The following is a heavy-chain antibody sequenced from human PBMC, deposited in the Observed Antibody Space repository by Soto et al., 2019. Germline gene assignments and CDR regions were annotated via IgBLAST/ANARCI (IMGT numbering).Heavy chain of an antibody. CDR1: GGSISSYY. J-gene: IGHJ4*02. CDR2: IYYSGST. Sequence: SETLSLTCTVSGGSISSYYWSWIRQPPGKGLEWIGYIYYSGSTNYNPSLKSRVTISVDTSKNQFSLKLSSVTAADTAVYYCARHYYDSSGYSPYFDYWGQGTLVTVPQ. D-gene: IGHD3-22*01. CDR3: ARHYYDSSGYSPYFDY. V-gene: IGHV4-59*01.